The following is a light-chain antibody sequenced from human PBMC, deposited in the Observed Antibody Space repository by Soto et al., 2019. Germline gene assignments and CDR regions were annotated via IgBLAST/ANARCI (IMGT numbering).Light chain of an antibody. Sequence: DIQMTQSPSTLSASVGDRVSITCRASQSISVWLAWYQQKPGKAPELLIYTASSLESGVPSRFSGSGSGTEFTLTISSLQPHDFATYYCQQYYSYPYTFGQGTRLEIK. V-gene: IGKV1-5*03. CDR1: QSISVW. CDR3: QQYYSYPYT. CDR2: TAS. J-gene: IGKJ2*01.